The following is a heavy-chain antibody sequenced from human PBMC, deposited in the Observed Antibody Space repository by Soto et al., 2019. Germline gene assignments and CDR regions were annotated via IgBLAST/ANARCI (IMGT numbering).Heavy chain of an antibody. D-gene: IGHD3-22*01. V-gene: IGHV3-30*18. CDR3: AKDRRYYDSSGYPGY. Sequence: QVQLVESGGGVVQPGRSLRLSCAASGFTFSSYGMHWVRQAPGKGLEWAAVISYDGSNKYYADSVKGRFTISRDNSKNTLYLQMNSLRAEDTAVYYCAKDRRYYDSSGYPGYWGQGTLVTVSS. J-gene: IGHJ4*02. CDR1: GFTFSSYG. CDR2: ISYDGSNK.